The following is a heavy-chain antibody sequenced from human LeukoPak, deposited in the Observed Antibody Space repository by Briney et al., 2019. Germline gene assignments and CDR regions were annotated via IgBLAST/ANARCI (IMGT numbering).Heavy chain of an antibody. J-gene: IGHJ4*02. V-gene: IGHV3-20*04. CDR1: EFTFDDYG. D-gene: IGHD6-13*01. Sequence: GGSLRLSCATSEFTFDDYGLSWVRQAPGKGLEWVSGINWNGGTTRYADSVRGRFTISRDKAKNSLHLQMNSLRAEDTALYYCARDEQQPDYWGQGILVTVSS. CDR3: ARDEQQPDY. CDR2: INWNGGTT.